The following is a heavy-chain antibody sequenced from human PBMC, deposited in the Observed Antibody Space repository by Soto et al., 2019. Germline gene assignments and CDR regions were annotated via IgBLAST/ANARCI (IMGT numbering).Heavy chain of an antibody. CDR2: IWYDGSNK. J-gene: IGHJ3*02. V-gene: IGHV3-33*01. CDR1: GFTFSSYG. D-gene: IGHD2-15*01. CDR3: ARDYGSHDAFDI. Sequence: GGSLRLSCAASGFTFSSYGMHWVRQAPGKGLEWVAVIWYDGSNKYYADSVKGRFTISRDNSKNTLYLQMNSLRAEDTAVYYCARDYGSHDAFDIWGQGTMVTVSS.